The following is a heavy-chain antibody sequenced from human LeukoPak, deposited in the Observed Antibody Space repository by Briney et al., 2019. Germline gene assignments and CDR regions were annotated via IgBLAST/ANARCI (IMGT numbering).Heavy chain of an antibody. CDR3: ARGRADQLFDY. D-gene: IGHD5-24*01. CDR2: INPSGGST. V-gene: IGHV1-46*01. J-gene: IGHJ4*02. CDR1: GGTFSSYA. Sequence: ASVKVSCKASGGTFSSYAISWVRQAPGQGLEWMGIINPSGGSTSYTQKFQGRVTMTRDTSTSTVYMELSSLRSEDTAVYYCARGRADQLFDYWGQGILVTVSS.